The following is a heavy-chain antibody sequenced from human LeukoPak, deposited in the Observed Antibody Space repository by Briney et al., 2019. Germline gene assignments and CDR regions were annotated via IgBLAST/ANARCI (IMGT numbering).Heavy chain of an antibody. CDR3: ARSALRFRLYYFDY. D-gene: IGHD3-3*01. V-gene: IGHV6-1*01. CDR2: TYYRSKWYN. J-gene: IGHJ4*02. Sequence: SQTLSLTCAISGDSVSSNSAAWNWIRQSPSRGLEWLGRTYYRSKWYNDYAVSVKSRITINPDTSKNQFSLKLSSVTAADTAVYYCARSALRFRLYYFDYWGQGTLVTVSS. CDR1: GDSVSSNSAA.